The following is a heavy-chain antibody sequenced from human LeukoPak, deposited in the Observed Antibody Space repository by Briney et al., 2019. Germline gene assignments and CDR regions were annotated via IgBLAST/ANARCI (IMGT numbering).Heavy chain of an antibody. Sequence: PSETLSLTCTVSGGSISPYYWNWIRQPPGKGLEWIGYIYYSGSTNYNPSLKSRVTISVDTSKNQFSLKLSSVTAADTAVYYCARVTDFWSGYYRVSLFDYWGQGTLVTVSS. CDR2: IYYSGST. J-gene: IGHJ4*02. CDR1: GGSISPYY. CDR3: ARVTDFWSGYYRVSLFDY. D-gene: IGHD3-3*01. V-gene: IGHV4-59*01.